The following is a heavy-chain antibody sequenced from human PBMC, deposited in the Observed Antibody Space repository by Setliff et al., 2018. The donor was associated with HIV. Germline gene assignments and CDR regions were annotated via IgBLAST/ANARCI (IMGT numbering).Heavy chain of an antibody. CDR1: GGSISTGGYY. J-gene: IGHJ5*02. Sequence: SETLSLTCTVSGGSISTGGYYWSWIRQHPGKGLEWIGYIHYTGSTYYNPSLKSRVTISVDTSKNQFSLKLSSVTAADTAVYYCAPYNTRSGYYSMGWFDPWGQGTLVTVSS. CDR2: IHYTGST. CDR3: APYNTRSGYYSMGWFDP. D-gene: IGHD3-3*01. V-gene: IGHV4-31*03.